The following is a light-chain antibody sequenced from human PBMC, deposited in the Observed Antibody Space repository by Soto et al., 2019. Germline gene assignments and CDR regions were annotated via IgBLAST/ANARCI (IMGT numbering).Light chain of an antibody. V-gene: IGKV2-30*01. J-gene: IGKJ2*01. Sequence: DVVMTQSPLSLPVTLGQSASVSCRSSESVLYRDGNSYLSWFQQRPGQSPRRLIYKVSNRDSGVPDRFSGSGSDTDFTLKISRLEAEDVGVYYCMQGTYWPYTFGQGTQLEIK. CDR2: KVS. CDR1: ESVLYRDGNSY. CDR3: MQGTYWPYT.